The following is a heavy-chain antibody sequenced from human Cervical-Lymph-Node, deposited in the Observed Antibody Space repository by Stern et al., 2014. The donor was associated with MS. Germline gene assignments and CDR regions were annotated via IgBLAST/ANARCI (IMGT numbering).Heavy chain of an antibody. J-gene: IGHJ4*02. D-gene: IGHD6-6*01. CDR2: IYYSGST. CDR3: ARPVKQLGPFDF. CDR1: GGSIRSSSYY. V-gene: IGHV4-39*01. Sequence: QLQLQESGPGLVNPSETLSLSCTVSGGSIRSSSYYWGWIRQPPGKGLEWIGTIYYSGSTSYNPPPKGRVPIPEDPPKPQFSLKLSSVTAADTAVYYCARPVKQLGPFDFWGQGTLVTVSS.